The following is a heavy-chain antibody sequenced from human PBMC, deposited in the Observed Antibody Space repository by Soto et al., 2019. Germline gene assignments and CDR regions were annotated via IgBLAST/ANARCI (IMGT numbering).Heavy chain of an antibody. CDR2: IIPIFGTA. CDR3: ARDSPGTGKPFDY. Sequence: SVKVSCKASGGTFSSYAISWVRQAPGQGLEWMGGIIPIFGTANYAQKFQGRVTITADESTSTAYMELSSLRSEDTAVYYCARDSPGTGKPFDYWGQGTLVTVSS. D-gene: IGHD3-9*01. CDR1: GGTFSSYA. V-gene: IGHV1-69*13. J-gene: IGHJ4*02.